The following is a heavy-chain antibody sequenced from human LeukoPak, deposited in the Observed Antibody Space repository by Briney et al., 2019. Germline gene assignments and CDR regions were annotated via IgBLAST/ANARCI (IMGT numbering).Heavy chain of an antibody. CDR1: GGSFSGYY. V-gene: IGHV4-34*01. D-gene: IGHD3-22*01. CDR2: INHSGST. Sequence: SETLSLTCAVYGGSFSGYYWSWIRQPPGKGLEWIGEINHSGSTNYNPSLKSRVTISVDTSKNQFSLKLSSVTAADTTVYYCARGRRRYYYDSSGYYPYWGQGTLVTVSS. CDR3: ARGRRRYYYDSSGYYPY. J-gene: IGHJ4*02.